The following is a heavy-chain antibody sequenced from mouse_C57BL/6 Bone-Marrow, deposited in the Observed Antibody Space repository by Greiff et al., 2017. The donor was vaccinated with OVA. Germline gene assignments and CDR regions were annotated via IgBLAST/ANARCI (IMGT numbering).Heavy chain of an antibody. CDR1: GYTFTSYW. J-gene: IGHJ4*01. D-gene: IGHD1-1*02. Sequence: QVQLQQPGAELVKPGASVKLSCKASGYTFTSYWMHWVKQRPGRGLEWIGRIDPNSGGTKYNEKFKSKATLTSDTSSSTAYMQLSSLTSEDSAIYFCARKGGLWGLYAMDYWGQGTSVTVSS. CDR3: ARKGGLWGLYAMDY. CDR2: IDPNSGGT. V-gene: IGHV1-62-3*01.